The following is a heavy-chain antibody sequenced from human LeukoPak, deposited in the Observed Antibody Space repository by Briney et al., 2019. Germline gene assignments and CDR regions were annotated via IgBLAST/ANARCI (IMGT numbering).Heavy chain of an antibody. CDR1: GGSISSSSYY. J-gene: IGHJ5*02. V-gene: IGHV4-39*01. Sequence: PSETLSLTCTVSGGSISSSSYYWGWIRQPPGKGLEWIGSIYYSGSTYYNPSLKSRVTISVDTSKNQFSLKLSSVTAADTAVYYCARHVGPGGNWFDPWGQGTLVTVSS. D-gene: IGHD3-16*01. CDR2: IYYSGST. CDR3: ARHVGPGGNWFDP.